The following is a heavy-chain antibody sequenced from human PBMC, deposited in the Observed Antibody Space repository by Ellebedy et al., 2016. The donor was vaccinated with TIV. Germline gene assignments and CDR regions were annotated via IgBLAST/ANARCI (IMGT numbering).Heavy chain of an antibody. Sequence: SETLSLTCNVSGGSMSPYYWSWIRQPSGKGLEWIGYIYHSGSTYYNPSLKSRVTISVDRSKNQFSLNLSSVTAADTAVYYCARVKSGTDAFDVWGQGTMVTVSS. J-gene: IGHJ3*01. CDR2: IYHSGST. D-gene: IGHD1-1*01. CDR1: GGSMSPYY. CDR3: ARVKSGTDAFDV. V-gene: IGHV4-30-2*01.